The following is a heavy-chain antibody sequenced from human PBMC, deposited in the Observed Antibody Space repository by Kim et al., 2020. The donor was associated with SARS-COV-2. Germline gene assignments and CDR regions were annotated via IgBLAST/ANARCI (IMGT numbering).Heavy chain of an antibody. D-gene: IGHD3-16*01. CDR2: T. Sequence: TNSSPSFQGHVTISADKSISTAYLQWSSLKASDTAMYYCARHVFGGWFDPWGQGTLVTVSS. V-gene: IGHV5-10-1*01. CDR3: ARHVFGGWFDP. J-gene: IGHJ5*02.